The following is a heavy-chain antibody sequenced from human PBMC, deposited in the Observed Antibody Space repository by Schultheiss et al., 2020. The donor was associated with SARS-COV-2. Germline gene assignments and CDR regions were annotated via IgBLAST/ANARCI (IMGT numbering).Heavy chain of an antibody. CDR3: ARDQTSYYDYIWGSYRYTFDY. Sequence: GGSLRLSCAASGFTFSSYGMHWVRQAPGKGLEWVSYISSSSSTIYYADSVKGRFTISRDNAKNSLYLQMNSLRDEDTAVYYCARDQTSYYDYIWGSYRYTFDYWGQGTLVTVSS. V-gene: IGHV3-48*02. J-gene: IGHJ4*02. D-gene: IGHD3-16*02. CDR1: GFTFSSYG. CDR2: ISSSSSTI.